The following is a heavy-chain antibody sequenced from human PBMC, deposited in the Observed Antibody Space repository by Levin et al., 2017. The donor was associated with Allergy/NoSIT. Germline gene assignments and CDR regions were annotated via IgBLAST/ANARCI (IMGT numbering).Heavy chain of an antibody. J-gene: IGHJ6*02. V-gene: IGHV3-74*03. CDR1: GFTFSGYW. Sequence: GGSLRLSCVGSGFTFSGYWMHWVRQVPGKGPVWVARMNVDGTSESYADSVKGRFTISRDNAENTVYLQMNSLRVEDTAVYYCARKGRGAGGAYTYDNGFDVWGQGTTVTVSS. D-gene: IGHD1-26*01. CDR3: ARKGRGAGGAYTYDNGFDV. CDR2: MNVDGTSE.